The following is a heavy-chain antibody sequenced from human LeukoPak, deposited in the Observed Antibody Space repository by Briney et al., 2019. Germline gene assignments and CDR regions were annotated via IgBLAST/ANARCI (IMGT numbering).Heavy chain of an antibody. Sequence: GGSLRLSCAASGFTFSSYAMSWVRQAPGKGLEWVSAISGSGGSTYYADSVKGRFTISRDNSKNTLYLQMNSLRAEDTAVYYCAKDDEAYCGGDCYPLLSWFDPWGQGTLVTVSS. J-gene: IGHJ5*02. CDR1: GFTFSSYA. D-gene: IGHD2-21*02. CDR3: AKDDEAYCGGDCYPLLSWFDP. V-gene: IGHV3-23*01. CDR2: ISGSGGST.